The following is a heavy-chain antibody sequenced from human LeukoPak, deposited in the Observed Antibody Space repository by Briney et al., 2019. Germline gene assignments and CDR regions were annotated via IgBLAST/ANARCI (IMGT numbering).Heavy chain of an antibody. V-gene: IGHV1-8*03. CDR3: ARVGAMRGNWFDP. Sequence: ASVKVSCKASGYTFTSYDINWVRQATGQGLEWMGWMNPNSGNTGYAQKFQGRVTITRDTSISTAYMELSSLRSEDTAVYYCARVGAMRGNWFDPWGQGTLVTVSS. CDR2: MNPNSGNT. J-gene: IGHJ5*02. CDR1: GYTFTSYD. D-gene: IGHD2-2*01.